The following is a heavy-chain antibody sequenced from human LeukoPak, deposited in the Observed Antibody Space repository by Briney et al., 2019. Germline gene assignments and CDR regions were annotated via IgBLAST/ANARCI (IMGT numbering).Heavy chain of an antibody. D-gene: IGHD3-3*01. CDR1: GGSFSGYY. Sequence: SETLSLTCAVYGGSFSGYYWSWIRQPPGKGLEWIGEINHSGSTNYNPSLKSRVTISVDTSKNQLSLKLSSVTAADTAVYYCARWGYDFWSGYQHQRVFDYWGQGTLVTVSS. V-gene: IGHV4-34*01. CDR2: INHSGST. CDR3: ARWGYDFWSGYQHQRVFDY. J-gene: IGHJ4*02.